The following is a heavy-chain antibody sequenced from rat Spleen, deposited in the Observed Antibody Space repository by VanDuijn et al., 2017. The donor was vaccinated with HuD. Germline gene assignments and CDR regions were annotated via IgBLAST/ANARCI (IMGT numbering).Heavy chain of an antibody. J-gene: IGHJ4*01. D-gene: IGHD1-6*01. CDR3: AAMHTTDY. V-gene: IGHV5-20*01. CDR1: GFTFSDYY. Sequence: EVQLAESGGGLVQPGRSLKLSCAVSGFTFSDYYMAWVRQAPTKGLEWVASISYDGSSTYYRDSVKGRFIISRDSGKSTLYLQMDSLRSEDTATYYGAAMHTTDYWGQGASVTVSS. CDR2: ISYDGSST.